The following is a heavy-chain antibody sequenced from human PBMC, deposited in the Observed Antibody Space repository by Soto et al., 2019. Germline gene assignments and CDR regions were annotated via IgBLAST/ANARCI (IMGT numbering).Heavy chain of an antibody. CDR1: GFTFSSYS. Sequence: EVQLVESGGGLVQPGGSLRLSCAASGFTFSSYSMNWVRQAPGKGLEWVSYISSSSSTIYYADSVKGRFTISRDNAKNSLYLQMNSLRDEDTAVYYCARDHDYSNYLHYYYYGMDVWGQGTTVTVSS. CDR3: ARDHDYSNYLHYYYYGMDV. J-gene: IGHJ6*02. D-gene: IGHD4-4*01. V-gene: IGHV3-48*02. CDR2: ISSSSSTI.